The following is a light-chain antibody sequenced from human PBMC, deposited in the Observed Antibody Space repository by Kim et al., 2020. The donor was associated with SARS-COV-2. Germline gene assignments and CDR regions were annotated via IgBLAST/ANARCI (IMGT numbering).Light chain of an antibody. CDR1: QSMDTS. J-gene: IGKJ4*01. CDR3: QQRDSWPPAVS. Sequence: PGERATLSCRASQSMDTSLAWYQHRPGQAPRLLVDDASIRATGVPDRFSGSGSGTDFTLTISSLEPEDCSTYYCQQRDSWPPAVSFGGGTKVDIK. V-gene: IGKV3-11*01. CDR2: DAS.